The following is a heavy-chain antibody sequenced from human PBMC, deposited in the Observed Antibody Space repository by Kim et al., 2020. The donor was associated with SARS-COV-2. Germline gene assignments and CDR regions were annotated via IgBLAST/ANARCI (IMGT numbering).Heavy chain of an antibody. CDR2: ISWNSGRI. Sequence: GGSLRLSCAASGFTFGDYAMHWVRQAPGKGLEWVSVISWNSGRICHADSVKGRSTITKDNAKNFLLLQMNSRRAEKTALYYSAKEAGCSCLYYYYYMDV. CDR3: AKEAGCSCLYYYYYMDV. V-gene: IGHV3-9*01. D-gene: IGHD2-15*01. CDR1: GFTFGDYA. J-gene: IGHJ6*03.